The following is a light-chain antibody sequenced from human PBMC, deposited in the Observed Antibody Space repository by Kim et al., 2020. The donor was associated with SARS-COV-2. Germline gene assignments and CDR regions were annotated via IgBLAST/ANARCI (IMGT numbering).Light chain of an antibody. CDR2: DVR. J-gene: IGLJ1*01. V-gene: IGLV2-14*04. CDR1: SSDVGYYDS. CDR3: SSHTTSSTYF. Sequence: GQSNTLSCTGNSSDVGYYDSVSWYQQHPGKAPKLLMYDVRERASGVSHRFSGSQSGNTASLTISGLRTDDEADYYCSSHTTSSTYFFGSGTKVTVL.